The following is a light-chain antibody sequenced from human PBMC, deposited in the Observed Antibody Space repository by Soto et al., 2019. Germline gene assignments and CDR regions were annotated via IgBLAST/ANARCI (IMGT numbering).Light chain of an antibody. CDR2: AAS. J-gene: IGKJ1*01. CDR1: LTISSY. Sequence: DIQMTQSPSSLSAFVGDRVTITCRASLTISSYLNWYQQKSGKAPKLLISAASSLESGVPPRFSGSGSGTDFTLTSTSLQPEDFATYYCQQSHSIPWTFGQGTKVEIK. V-gene: IGKV1-39*01. CDR3: QQSHSIPWT.